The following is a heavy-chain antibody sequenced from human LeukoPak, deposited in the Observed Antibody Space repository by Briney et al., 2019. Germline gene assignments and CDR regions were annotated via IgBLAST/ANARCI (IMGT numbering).Heavy chain of an antibody. J-gene: IGHJ4*02. CDR3: ARPYSSSWSFNY. Sequence: SETLSLTCTVSGYSISSGYYWGWIRQPPGKGLEWIESIYHSGSTCYNPSLKSRVTISVDTSKNQFSLKLSSVTAADTAVYYCARPYSSSWSFNYWGQGTLVTVSS. V-gene: IGHV4-38-2*02. D-gene: IGHD6-13*01. CDR1: GYSISSGYY. CDR2: IYHSGST.